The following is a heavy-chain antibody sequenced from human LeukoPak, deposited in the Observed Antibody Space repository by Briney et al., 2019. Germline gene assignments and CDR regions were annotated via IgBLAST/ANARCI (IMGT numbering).Heavy chain of an antibody. D-gene: IGHD5-12*01. V-gene: IGHV1-58*02. Sequence: SVKVSCKASGFTFTSFAMQWVRQARGQRLEWIGWIVVGSGNTNYAQKFQERVTITRDMSTSTAYMELSSLRSEDTAVYYCAAVGYSGYDTWGQGTLVTVSS. J-gene: IGHJ4*02. CDR1: GFTFTSFA. CDR3: AAVGYSGYDT. CDR2: IVVGSGNT.